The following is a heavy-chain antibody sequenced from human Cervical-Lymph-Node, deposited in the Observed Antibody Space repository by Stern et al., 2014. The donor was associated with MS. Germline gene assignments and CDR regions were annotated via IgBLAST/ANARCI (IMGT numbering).Heavy chain of an antibody. D-gene: IGHD6-13*01. CDR3: ALSSETSDRWYSLGYDL. CDR2: IFPVFGTP. J-gene: IGHJ5*02. CDR1: GGTFSKFP. Sequence: QLVQSGAEVTKPGSSGKVSCKASGGTFSKFPSSWVRQAPGQGLEWMGGIFPVFGTPTYAQEFRGRVTITAYVSTSTVYMELSSLRSDDTAVYYCALSSETSDRWYSLGYDLWGQGTLVTVSS. V-gene: IGHV1-69*01.